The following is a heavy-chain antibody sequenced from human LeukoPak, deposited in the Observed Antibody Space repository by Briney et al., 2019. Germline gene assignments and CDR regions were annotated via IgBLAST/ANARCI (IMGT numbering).Heavy chain of an antibody. CDR2: IYHSGGT. CDR3: ARVGTASYNFDF. Sequence: PSETLSLTCAVSGGSVSSSNWWSWVRQPPGKGLEWIGEIYHSGGTNYNPSLKSRVTISVDKSKNQFSLKMSSVTAADTAVYYCARVGTASYNFDFWGQGTLVTVSS. CDR1: GGSVSSSNW. V-gene: IGHV4-4*02. J-gene: IGHJ4*02. D-gene: IGHD1-1*01.